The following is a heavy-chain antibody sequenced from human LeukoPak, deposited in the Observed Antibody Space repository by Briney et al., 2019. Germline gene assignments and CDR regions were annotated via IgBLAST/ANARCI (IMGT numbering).Heavy chain of an antibody. Sequence: GGSLRLSCAASGFTFSSYGMHWVRQAPGKGLEWVSSISSRSSIIYYADSLKGRFTISRDNAKNSLYLQMNSLRAEDTAIYYCARRWLHTFDYWGQGTLVTVSS. CDR1: GFTFSSYG. V-gene: IGHV3-21*01. D-gene: IGHD5-24*01. CDR2: ISSRSSII. CDR3: ARRWLHTFDY. J-gene: IGHJ4*02.